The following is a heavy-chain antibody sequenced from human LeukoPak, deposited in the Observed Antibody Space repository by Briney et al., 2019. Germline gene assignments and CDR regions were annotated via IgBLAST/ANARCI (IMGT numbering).Heavy chain of an antibody. J-gene: IGHJ4*02. CDR2: ISADGGST. CDR1: GLNFDDSA. V-gene: IGHV3-43*02. Sequence: GGSLRPSCVASGLNFDDSAMHWVRQAPGKGLEWVSLISADGGSTFSADSVKGRFSISRDNSKNSLYLQMNSLRSEDTAMYYCAKESGKFDYGGQGTLVAVSS. CDR3: AKESGKFDY.